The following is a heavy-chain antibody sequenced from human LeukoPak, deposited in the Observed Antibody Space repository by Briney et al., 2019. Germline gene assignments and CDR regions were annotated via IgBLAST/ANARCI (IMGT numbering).Heavy chain of an antibody. J-gene: IGHJ3*02. V-gene: IGHV3-48*03. Sequence: GGSLRLSCSDSGFTFSSYEMNWVRQAPGKGLEWVSYISSSGSTIYYADSVKGRFTISRDNTKNSLYLQMNSLRAEDTAVYYCAHRGSYYRINNDAFNIWGQGTMVTVSS. CDR2: ISSSGSTI. CDR3: AHRGSYYRINNDAFNI. D-gene: IGHD1-26*01. CDR1: GFTFSSYE.